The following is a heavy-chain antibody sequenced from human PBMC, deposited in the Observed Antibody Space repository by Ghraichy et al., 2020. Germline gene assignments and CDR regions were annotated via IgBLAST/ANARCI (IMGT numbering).Heavy chain of an antibody. D-gene: IGHD1-26*01. CDR1: GGSISSYY. Sequence: SETLSPTCTVSGGSISSYYWSWIRQPPGKGLEWIGYIYYSGSTNYNPSLKSRVTISVDTSKNQFSLKLSSVTAADTAVYYCARDRGSYYGNDAFDIWGQGTMVTVSS. J-gene: IGHJ3*02. V-gene: IGHV4-59*01. CDR2: IYYSGST. CDR3: ARDRGSYYGNDAFDI.